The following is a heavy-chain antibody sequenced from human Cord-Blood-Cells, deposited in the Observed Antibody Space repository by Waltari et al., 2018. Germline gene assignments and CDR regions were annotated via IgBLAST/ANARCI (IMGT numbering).Heavy chain of an antibody. CDR3: ARDDSSSYAFDI. D-gene: IGHD6-6*01. CDR2: IYHSGST. Sequence: QVQLQESGPGLVKPSETLSLTCTVSGYSISSGYYWGWIRQPPGKGLEWIGSIYHSGSTYYNPARKSRVTISVDTSKNQFSLKLSSVTAADTAVYYCARDDSSSYAFDIWGQGTMVTVSS. J-gene: IGHJ3*02. V-gene: IGHV4-38-2*02. CDR1: GYSISSGYY.